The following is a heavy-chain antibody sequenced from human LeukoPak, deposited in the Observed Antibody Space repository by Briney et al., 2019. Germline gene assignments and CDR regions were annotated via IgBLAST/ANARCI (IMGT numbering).Heavy chain of an antibody. CDR2: ISYSGTT. J-gene: IGHJ4*02. D-gene: IGHD3-9*01. Sequence: SEILSLTCTVSGGSVSSDVSYWSWIRQTPGKGLEWIGSISYSGTTHYNPSLKSRLTISVDTSKNQFSLRVTSVTAADTAVYYCARGDWFHAYWGQGTLVTVSS. CDR3: ARGDWFHAY. V-gene: IGHV4-30-4*02. CDR1: GGSVSSDVSY.